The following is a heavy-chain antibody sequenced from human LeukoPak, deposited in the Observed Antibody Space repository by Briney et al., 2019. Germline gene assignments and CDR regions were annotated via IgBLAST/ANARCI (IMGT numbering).Heavy chain of an antibody. J-gene: IGHJ4*02. Sequence: GGSLRLSCAASGFTVSSNYMSWVRQAPGKGLEWVSVIYSGGSTYYADSVKGRFTISRDNSENTLYLQMNSLRAEDTAVYYCARALLWFGELRPVPFDYWGQGTLVTVSS. D-gene: IGHD3-10*01. V-gene: IGHV3-66*01. CDR1: GFTVSSNY. CDR3: ARALLWFGELRPVPFDY. CDR2: IYSGGST.